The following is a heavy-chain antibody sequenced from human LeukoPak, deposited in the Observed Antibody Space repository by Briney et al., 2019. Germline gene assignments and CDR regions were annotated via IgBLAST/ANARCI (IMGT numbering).Heavy chain of an antibody. D-gene: IGHD6-13*01. V-gene: IGHV1-69*04. CDR3: ARGATYSSSWPFGWFDP. J-gene: IGHJ5*02. CDR1: GGTFSSYA. Sequence: GASVKVSCKASGGTFSSYAISWVRQAPGQGLEWMGRIIPILGIANYAQKFQGRVTITADKSTSTAYMELSSLRSEDTAVYYCARGATYSSSWPFGWFDPWGQGTLVTVSS. CDR2: IIPILGIA.